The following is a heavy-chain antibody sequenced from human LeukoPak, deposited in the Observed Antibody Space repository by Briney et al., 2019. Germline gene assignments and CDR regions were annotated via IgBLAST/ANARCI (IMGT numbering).Heavy chain of an antibody. CDR3: ARTISDTVLWFGEPYFDY. CDR1: AGSLSSYY. Sequence: SETLSLTCTVPAGSLSSYYWSWIRQPPGKGLEWSGEINHSGSTNYNLSLKSRVTISVDTSKNQFSLKLSSVTAADTAVYYCARTISDTVLWFGEPYFDYWGQGTLVTVSS. J-gene: IGHJ4*02. V-gene: IGHV4-34*01. D-gene: IGHD3-10*01. CDR2: INHSGST.